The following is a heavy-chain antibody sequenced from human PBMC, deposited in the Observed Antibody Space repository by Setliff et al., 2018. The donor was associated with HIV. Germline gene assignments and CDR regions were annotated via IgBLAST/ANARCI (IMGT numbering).Heavy chain of an antibody. CDR1: GYSFTNHY. Sequence: ASVKVSCKPSGYSFTNHYMHWVRQAPGQGLEWMGVINPTGGSTRNTQKFQGRVTITTDESTTTAYMELRSLRSDDTAVYYCARDRTVAGTLDAFDIWGQGTMVTVSS. J-gene: IGHJ3*02. V-gene: IGHV1-46*01. D-gene: IGHD6-19*01. CDR2: INPTGGST. CDR3: ARDRTVAGTLDAFDI.